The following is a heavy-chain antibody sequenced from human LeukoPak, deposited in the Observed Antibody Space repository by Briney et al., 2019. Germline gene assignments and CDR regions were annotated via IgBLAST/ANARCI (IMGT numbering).Heavy chain of an antibody. D-gene: IGHD3-22*01. V-gene: IGHV4-39*01. Sequence: SETLSLTCTVFGGSISSSSYHWACIRQPPGKGLEWIGNMYYSGSTYYNPSLKSRVTLSVDTSKNQFSLKMSSVSAADTALYYCARLYGSTLYFDYWGQGTLVTVSS. CDR1: GGSISSSSYH. J-gene: IGHJ4*02. CDR2: MYYSGST. CDR3: ARLYGSTLYFDY.